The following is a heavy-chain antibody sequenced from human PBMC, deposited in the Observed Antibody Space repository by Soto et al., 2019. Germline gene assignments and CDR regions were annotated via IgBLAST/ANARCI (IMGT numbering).Heavy chain of an antibody. D-gene: IGHD5-18*01. CDR2: IIPIFGTA. J-gene: IGHJ6*02. CDR3: ARGRSGYSYGYYYYGMDV. CDR1: GGTFSSYA. Sequence: SVNVSCKASGGTFSSYAISWVRQAPGQGLEWMGGIIPIFGTANYAQKFQGRVTITADESTSTAYMELSSLRSEDTAVYYCARGRSGYSYGYYYYGMDVRGQGTTVTVSS. V-gene: IGHV1-69*13.